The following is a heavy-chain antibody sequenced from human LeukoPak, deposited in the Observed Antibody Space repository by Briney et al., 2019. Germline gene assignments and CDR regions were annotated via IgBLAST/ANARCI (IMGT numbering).Heavy chain of an antibody. Sequence: SETLSLTCAVYGGSFSGYYWNWIRQPPGKGLEWIAYQYYSGSPIYNPSLRSRVTISVDTSRDQFSLKVTSVTAADTAIYYCARSSGGMYNYYYMDVWGKGTTVTVSS. CDR2: QYYSGSP. CDR3: ARSSGGMYNYYYMDV. CDR1: GGSFSGYY. D-gene: IGHD1-26*01. J-gene: IGHJ6*03. V-gene: IGHV4-59*01.